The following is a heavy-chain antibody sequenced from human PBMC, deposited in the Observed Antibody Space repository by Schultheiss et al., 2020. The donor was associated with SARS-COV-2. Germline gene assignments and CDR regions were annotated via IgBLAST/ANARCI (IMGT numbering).Heavy chain of an antibody. CDR2: IYSGGST. Sequence: GGSLRLSCAASGFTVSSNYMSWVRQAPGKGLEWVSVIYSGGSTYYADSVKGRFTISRDNSKNTLYLQMNSLRAEDTAVYYCARDMGATTSFDYWGQGTLVTVSS. D-gene: IGHD1-26*01. CDR3: ARDMGATTSFDY. CDR1: GFTVSSNY. J-gene: IGHJ4*02. V-gene: IGHV3-53*01.